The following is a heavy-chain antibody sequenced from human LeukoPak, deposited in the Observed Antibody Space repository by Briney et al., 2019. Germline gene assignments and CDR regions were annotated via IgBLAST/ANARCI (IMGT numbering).Heavy chain of an antibody. CDR2: ISTSSSYV. J-gene: IGHJ5*02. CDR1: GFTFNRYN. CDR3: ARGADGVSSNSRGWFDP. Sequence: GGSLRLSCAASGFTFNRYNMNWVRRAPGKGLEWVSSISTSSSYVYYADSVRGRFTISRDNAKNSLYLQMNSLRAEDTAVYSCARGADGVSSNSRGWFDPWGQGTLVTVSS. D-gene: IGHD2-15*01. V-gene: IGHV3-21*01.